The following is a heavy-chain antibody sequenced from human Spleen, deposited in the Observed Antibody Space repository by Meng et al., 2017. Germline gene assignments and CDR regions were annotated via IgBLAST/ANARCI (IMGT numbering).Heavy chain of an antibody. CDR3: SGHIDY. CDR2: IRSKANSYAT. Sequence: GESLKISCAASGFTFSGSAMHWVRKASGKGLEWVGRIRSKANSYATAYAASVKGRFTISRDDSKNTAYLQMNSLKTEDTAVYYCSGHIDYWGQGTLVTVSS. CDR1: GFTFSGSA. J-gene: IGHJ4*02. V-gene: IGHV3-73*01.